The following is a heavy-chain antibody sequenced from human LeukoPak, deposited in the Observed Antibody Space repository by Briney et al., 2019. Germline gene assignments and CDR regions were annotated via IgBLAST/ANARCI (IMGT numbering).Heavy chain of an antibody. Sequence: GGSLRLSCAASGFTFTTYWMSWVRQAPGKVLEWVANINQDGSEKYYVDSVKGRFTISRDNAKNTLFLQMNSLRAEDTAVYYCGRAKNSWSDSVPDCWGQGTLVTVSA. CDR2: INQDGSEK. CDR1: GFTFTTYW. V-gene: IGHV3-7*01. D-gene: IGHD3-22*01. J-gene: IGHJ4*02. CDR3: GRAKNSWSDSVPDC.